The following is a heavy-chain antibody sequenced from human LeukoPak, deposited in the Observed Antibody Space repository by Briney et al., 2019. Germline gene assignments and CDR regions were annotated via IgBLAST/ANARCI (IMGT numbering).Heavy chain of an antibody. Sequence: ASVKVSCKASGYALIDYYMHWVRQAPGQGLEWMGWINPNNDDTNYAQKFQGRVTMTRDTSITTAYMELSSLRFDDTAVYYCARSVLQSFEIDYWGQGTPVTVSS. D-gene: IGHD3-9*01. CDR3: ARSVLQSFEIDY. CDR2: INPNNDDT. CDR1: GYALIDYY. J-gene: IGHJ4*02. V-gene: IGHV1-2*02.